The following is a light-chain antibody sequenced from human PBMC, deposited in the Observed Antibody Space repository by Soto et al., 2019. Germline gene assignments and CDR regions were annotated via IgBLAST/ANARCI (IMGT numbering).Light chain of an antibody. V-gene: IGKV3-11*01. J-gene: IGKJ1*01. CDR3: QQRSNWPT. CDR2: DAS. CDR1: LSVSVY. Sequence: EIVMTQSPATVPVSPGERATLSFRTSLSVSVYLDWYQQKPGQAPRLLISDASNRATGIPARFSGSGSGTDFTLTISSLEPEDFAVYYCQQRSNWPTFGQGTKVDI.